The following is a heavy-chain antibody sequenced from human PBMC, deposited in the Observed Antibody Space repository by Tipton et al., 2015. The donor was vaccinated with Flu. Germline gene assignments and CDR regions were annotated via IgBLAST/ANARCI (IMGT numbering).Heavy chain of an antibody. CDR3: ARHTGDSVRGVIDY. D-gene: IGHD3-10*02. J-gene: IGHJ4*02. V-gene: IGHV4-38-2*01. CDR1: GDSIASDYY. Sequence: TLSLTCSVSGDSIASDYYWGWIRQPPGKGLEWIGNIHHTGTTYYNPSLRSRVSIIRDRSKNQFSLKLSFVTAADTAVYYCARHTGDSVRGVIDYWDQGTLVTVSS. CDR2: IHHTGTT.